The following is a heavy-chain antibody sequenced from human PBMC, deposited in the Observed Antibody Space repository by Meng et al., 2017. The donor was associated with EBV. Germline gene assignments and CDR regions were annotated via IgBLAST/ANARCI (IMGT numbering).Heavy chain of an antibody. CDR1: GDNLNNFG. J-gene: IGHJ4*02. Sequence: VQFVSAGAEVKNPGASVRVLCKGSGDNLNNFGISWVRQAPGQGLEWMGDITPVFGIANYAESFQGRVTISADTSTRTAYMDLSSLRSDDTAVYYCVRDLWLRIGECVWGQGTLVTVSS. D-gene: IGHD5-12*01. CDR3: VRDLWLRIGECV. V-gene: IGHV1-69*17. CDR2: ITPVFGIA.